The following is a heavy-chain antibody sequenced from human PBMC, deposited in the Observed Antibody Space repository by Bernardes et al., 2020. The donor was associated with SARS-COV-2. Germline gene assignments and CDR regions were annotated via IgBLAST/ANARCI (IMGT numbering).Heavy chain of an antibody. J-gene: IGHJ6*02. CDR2: ISAYNGNT. CDR1: GYTFTSYG. D-gene: IGHD2-2*01. CDR3: ARGVVVVPAATASYYYYSGMDV. Sequence: ASVKVSCKASGYTFTSYGISWVRQAPGQGLEWMGWISAYNGNTNYAQKLQGRVTMTTDTSTSTAYIELRSLRSDDTAVYYCARGVVVVPAATASYYYYSGMDVWGQGTTVTVSS. V-gene: IGHV1-18*04.